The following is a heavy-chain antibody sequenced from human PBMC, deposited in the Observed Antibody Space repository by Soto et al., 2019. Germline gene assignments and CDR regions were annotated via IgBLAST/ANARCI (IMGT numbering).Heavy chain of an antibody. CDR2: IYWDDDK. CDR1: GFSLSTSGVG. CDR3: ARAYYYGSGGYYSPVDS. J-gene: IGHJ4*02. Sequence: QITLKESGPTLVKPTQTLTLTCTFSGFSLSTSGVGVGWIRQPPGKALEWLALIYWDDDKRYSPSLKSKLTITKDRSNNQMVLTMTDFDHVHTPTYYCARAYYYGSGGYYSPVDSCGQGTLVTVSS. D-gene: IGHD3-22*01. V-gene: IGHV2-5*02.